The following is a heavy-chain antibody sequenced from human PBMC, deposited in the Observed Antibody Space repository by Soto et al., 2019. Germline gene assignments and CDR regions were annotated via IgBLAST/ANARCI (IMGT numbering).Heavy chain of an antibody. CDR2: AHHSGRT. CDR1: GFTFSSYSM. Sequence: GSLGLSCAAAGFTFSSYSMNWVRQSPGKGLEWIGEAHHSGRTNYNPSLKSRVTISVDKSKNHFSLKLSSVTAADTAVYYCARGPPFGRWGQGTLVTVSS. J-gene: IGHJ4*02. D-gene: IGHD3-3*01. CDR3: ARGPPFGR. V-gene: IGHV4-4*02.